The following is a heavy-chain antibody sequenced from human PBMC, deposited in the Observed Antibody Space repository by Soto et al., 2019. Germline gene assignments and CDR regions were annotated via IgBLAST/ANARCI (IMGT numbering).Heavy chain of an antibody. D-gene: IGHD3-9*01. J-gene: IGHJ4*02. V-gene: IGHV3-9*01. CDR1: GFTFDDYA. Sequence: EVQLVESGGGLVQPGRPLRLSCAASGFTFDDYAMHWVRQAPGKGLEWVSGISWNSGSIGYADSVKGRFTISRDNAKNSLYLQMNSLRAEDTALYYCAKEITLGGVDILTGYFDYWGQGTLVTVSS. CDR2: ISWNSGSI. CDR3: AKEITLGGVDILTGYFDY.